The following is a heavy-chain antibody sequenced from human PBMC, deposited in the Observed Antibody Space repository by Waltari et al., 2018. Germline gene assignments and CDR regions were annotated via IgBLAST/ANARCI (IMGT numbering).Heavy chain of an antibody. CDR3: ASDEYSSSLYRY. J-gene: IGHJ4*02. Sequence: QVQLQESGPGLVKPSETLSLTCTVSGGSISSYYWSWIRQPPGKGLEWIGYIYYSGSTNYNPSLKSRVTISVDTSKNQFSLKLSSVTAADTAVYYCASDEYSSSLYRYWGQGTLVTVSS. V-gene: IGHV4-59*01. CDR2: IYYSGST. CDR1: GGSISSYY. D-gene: IGHD6-6*01.